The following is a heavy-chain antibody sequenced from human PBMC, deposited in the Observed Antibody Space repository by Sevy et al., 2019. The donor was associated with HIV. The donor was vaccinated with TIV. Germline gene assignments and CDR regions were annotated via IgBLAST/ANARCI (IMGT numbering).Heavy chain of an antibody. D-gene: IGHD3-16*01. CDR1: GFTFSIIY. V-gene: IGHV3-15*01. CDR3: TTVGFTNWGSEAFDI. Sequence: GGSLRLSCAASGFTFSIIYMNWVRQSPGKGLEWVGRMKSKTDGGTTDYAAPVKDRFTMSRDDSKNTLYLQMNSLKADDTAVYYCTTVGFTNWGSEAFDIWGQRTMVTVSS. J-gene: IGHJ3*02. CDR2: MKSKTDGGTT.